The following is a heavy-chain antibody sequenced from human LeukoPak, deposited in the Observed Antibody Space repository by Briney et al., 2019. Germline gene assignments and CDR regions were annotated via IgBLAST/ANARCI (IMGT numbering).Heavy chain of an antibody. J-gene: IGHJ4*02. D-gene: IGHD3-9*01. Sequence: SVKVSCKASEGTFSSYAISWVRHAPGQGLEWMGGIIPIFGTANYAQKFQGRVTITADESTSTAYMELSSLRSEDTAVYFSGRSRHTRLPDYWGQGTLVTVSS. CDR3: GRSRHTRLPDY. CDR2: IIPIFGTA. V-gene: IGHV1-69*13. CDR1: EGTFSSYA.